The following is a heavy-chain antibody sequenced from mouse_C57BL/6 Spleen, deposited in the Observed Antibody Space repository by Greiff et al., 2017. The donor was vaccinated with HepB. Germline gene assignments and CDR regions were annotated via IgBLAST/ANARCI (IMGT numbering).Heavy chain of an antibody. D-gene: IGHD2-4*01. Sequence: VKLEESGPGLVAPSQSLSITCTVSGFSLTSYGVHWVRQPPGKGLEWLVVIWSDGSTTYNSALKSRLSISKDNSKSQVFLKMNSLQTDDTAMYYCARHRYDYDDGYYAMDYWGQGTSVTVSS. CDR3: ARHRYDYDDGYYAMDY. CDR2: IWSDGST. V-gene: IGHV2-6-1*01. CDR1: GFSLTSYG. J-gene: IGHJ4*01.